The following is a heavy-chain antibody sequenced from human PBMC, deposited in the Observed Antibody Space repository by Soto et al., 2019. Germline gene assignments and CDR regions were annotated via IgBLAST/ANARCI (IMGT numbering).Heavy chain of an antibody. V-gene: IGHV1-18*01. J-gene: IGHJ5*02. D-gene: IGHD3-3*01. CDR1: GYTFTSYG. CDR3: ARESSGHSHYDCWSGSHKGEDWFDP. Sequence: ASVKVSCKASGYTFTSYGISWVRQAPGQGLEWMGWISAYNGNTNYAQKLQGRVTMTTDTSTSTAYMELRSLRSDDTAVYYCARESSGHSHYDCWSGSHKGEDWFDPWGQGTLVTVSS. CDR2: ISAYNGNT.